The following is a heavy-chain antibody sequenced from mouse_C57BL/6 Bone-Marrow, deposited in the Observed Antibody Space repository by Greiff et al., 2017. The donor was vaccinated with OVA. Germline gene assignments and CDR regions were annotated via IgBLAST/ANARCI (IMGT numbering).Heavy chain of an antibody. V-gene: IGHV1-80*01. J-gene: IGHJ2*01. CDR3: AGGGIDYDYDGDFDY. CDR1: GGAGRSYV. Sequence: VQLQQSGAELVKPGASVKISGKDWGGAGRSYVMNWVKQRPAPRVESIGQLPALHCHTNYNGKFKGKATLTADKSSSTAYMQLSSLTSEDSAVYVCAGGGIDYDYDGDFDYWGQGTTLTVSS. D-gene: IGHD2-4*01. CDR2: LPALHCHT.